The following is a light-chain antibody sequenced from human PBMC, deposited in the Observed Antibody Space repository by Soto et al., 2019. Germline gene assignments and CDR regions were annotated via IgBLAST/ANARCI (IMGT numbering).Light chain of an antibody. CDR2: MSS. Sequence: DTVLTQSPFSLPVTPGEPASISCRSSQSLLHSNGYEYLDWYLLKPGQSPQLLIYMSSTRASGVSDRFSGSGSGTDFTLKISRVEAEDVGVYYCMQALRTPYTFGQGTRLEIK. CDR3: MQALRTPYT. V-gene: IGKV2-28*01. J-gene: IGKJ5*01. CDR1: QSLLHSNGYEY.